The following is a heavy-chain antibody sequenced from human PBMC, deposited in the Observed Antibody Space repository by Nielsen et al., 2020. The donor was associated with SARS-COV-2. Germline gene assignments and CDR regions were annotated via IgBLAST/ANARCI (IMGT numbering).Heavy chain of an antibody. CDR1: GFTFSSYG. D-gene: IGHD6-13*01. CDR2: ISYDGSNK. Sequence: GGSLRLSCAASGFTFSSYGMHWVRQAPGKGLEWVAVISYDGSNKYYADSVKGRFTISRDNSKNTLYLQMNSLRAEDTAVYYCAKDPVYSSSWYEGYFQHWGQVTLVTVSS. CDR3: AKDPVYSSSWYEGYFQH. V-gene: IGHV3-30*18. J-gene: IGHJ1*01.